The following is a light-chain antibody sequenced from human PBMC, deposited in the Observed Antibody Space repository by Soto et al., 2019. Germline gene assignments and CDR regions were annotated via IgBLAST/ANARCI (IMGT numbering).Light chain of an antibody. CDR1: SSNIGSNY. Sequence: QSVLTQPPSASGTPGQRVTISCSGSSSNIGSNYVYWYQQLPGTAPKLLIYRNNQGPSGVPDRFSGSKSGTSASLAISGLRSEDEADYYCAAWDDSLHVVFGGGTKLTVL. J-gene: IGLJ2*01. CDR3: AAWDDSLHVV. CDR2: RNN. V-gene: IGLV1-47*01.